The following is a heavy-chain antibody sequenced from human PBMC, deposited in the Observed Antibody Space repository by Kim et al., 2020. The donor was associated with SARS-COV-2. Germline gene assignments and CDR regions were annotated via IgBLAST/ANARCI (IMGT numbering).Heavy chain of an antibody. CDR3: ARESIYCSGGSCPYYFDY. CDR1: GFTVSSNY. D-gene: IGHD2-15*01. J-gene: IGHJ4*02. V-gene: IGHV3-53*01. CDR2: IYSGGST. Sequence: GGSLRLSCAASGFTVSSNYMSWVRQAPGKGLEWVSVIYSGGSTYYADSVKGRFTISRDNSKNTLYLQMNSLRAEDTAVYYCARESIYCSGGSCPYYFDYWGQGTLVTVSS.